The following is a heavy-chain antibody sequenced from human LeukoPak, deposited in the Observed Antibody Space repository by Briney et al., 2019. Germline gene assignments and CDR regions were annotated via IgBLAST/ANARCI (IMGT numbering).Heavy chain of an antibody. CDR3: ARFLPSYSNSNFDS. CDR1: GGSISGGNYY. D-gene: IGHD6-13*01. CDR2: IYYSGST. Sequence: SETLSLTCTVSGGSISGGNYYWNWIRQPPGKGLEWIGYIYYSGSTYYNPSLKSRVTISVDTSRNQFSLRLNSVTAADTAVYYCARFLPSYSNSNFDSWGQGTPVSVSS. V-gene: IGHV4-30-4*01. J-gene: IGHJ4*02.